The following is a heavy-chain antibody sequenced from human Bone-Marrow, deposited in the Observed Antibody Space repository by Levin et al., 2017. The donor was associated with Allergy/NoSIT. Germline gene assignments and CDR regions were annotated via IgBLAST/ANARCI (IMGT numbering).Heavy chain of an antibody. Sequence: GGSLRLSCAASGFTFSNYAMSWVRQAPGKGLDRVSAITNSGRTYYADSVKGRFTVSRDNSKNTLYLQMNSLRADDTAVYYCAKEMTTVVPVFDYWGQGTLVTVSS. CDR1: GFTFSNYA. J-gene: IGHJ4*02. CDR2: ITNSGRT. V-gene: IGHV3-23*01. D-gene: IGHD4-23*01. CDR3: AKEMTTVVPVFDY.